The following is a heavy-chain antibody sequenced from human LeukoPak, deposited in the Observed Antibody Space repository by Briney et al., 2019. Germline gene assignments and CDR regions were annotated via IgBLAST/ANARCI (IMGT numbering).Heavy chain of an antibody. CDR2: ISGSGGST. Sequence: HPGGSLRLSCAASGFTFSSYAMTWVRQAPGKGLEWLSVISGSGGSTYYADSVKGRFTISRDNSKNTLYLQMNSLRAEDTAVYYCAKVRGGYTYGPFDDWGQGTLVTVSS. CDR1: GFTFSSYA. J-gene: IGHJ4*02. CDR3: AKVRGGYTYGPFDD. D-gene: IGHD5-18*01. V-gene: IGHV3-23*01.